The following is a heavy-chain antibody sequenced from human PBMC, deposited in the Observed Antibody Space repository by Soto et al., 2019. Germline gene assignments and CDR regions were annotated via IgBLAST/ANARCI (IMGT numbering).Heavy chain of an antibody. CDR3: AKPSDFRSGYPLPDY. CDR1: GYTFTGYY. Sequence: RASVKVSCKASGYTFTGYYMHWVRQAPGQGLEWMGWINPNSGGTNYAQKFQGRVTMTRDTSISTAYMELSRLRSDDTAVYYCAKPSDFRSGYPLPDYWGQGTLVTVSS. V-gene: IGHV1-2*02. J-gene: IGHJ4*02. D-gene: IGHD3-3*01. CDR2: INPNSGGT.